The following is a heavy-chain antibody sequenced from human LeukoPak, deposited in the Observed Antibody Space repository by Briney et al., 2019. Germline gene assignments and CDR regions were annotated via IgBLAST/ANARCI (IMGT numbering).Heavy chain of an antibody. J-gene: IGHJ4*02. CDR1: GFTFSSYG. Sequence: PGGSLRLSCAASGFTFSSYGMSWVRQAPGKGLEWVSAISGSGGSTYYADSVKGRFTISRDNSKNTLYLQMNSLRAEDTAVYYCAKRKGVGATGSIDYWGQGTLVTVSS. CDR2: ISGSGGST. D-gene: IGHD1-26*01. CDR3: AKRKGVGATGSIDY. V-gene: IGHV3-23*01.